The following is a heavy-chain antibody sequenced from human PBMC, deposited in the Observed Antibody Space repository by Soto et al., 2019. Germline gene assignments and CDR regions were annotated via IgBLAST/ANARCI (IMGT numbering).Heavy chain of an antibody. CDR1: GGSISSGGYY. V-gene: IGHV4-31*03. J-gene: IGHJ5*02. D-gene: IGHD2-2*02. CDR2: IYYSGST. Sequence: LSLTCTVSGGSISSGGYYWSWIRQHPGKGLEWIGYIYYSGSTYYNPSLKSRVTISVDTSKNQFSLKLSSVTAADTAVYYSATLYCSSTSCYRNWFDPWGQGTLVTVYS. CDR3: ATLYCSSTSCYRNWFDP.